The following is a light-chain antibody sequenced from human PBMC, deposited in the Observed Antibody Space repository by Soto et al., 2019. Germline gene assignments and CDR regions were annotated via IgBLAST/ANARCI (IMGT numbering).Light chain of an antibody. V-gene: IGKV3-15*01. CDR3: QQFYYYPHT. CDR2: DTS. CDR1: QSLTSN. Sequence: EILLTQSPVTLSVSPGARATLSCRASQSLTSNLAWYQQRPGQAPRLLIYDTSTRATDVPARFSGSGSGTEFTLTIASLQSEDFAVYYCQQFYYYPHTFGQGTKLEVK. J-gene: IGKJ2*01.